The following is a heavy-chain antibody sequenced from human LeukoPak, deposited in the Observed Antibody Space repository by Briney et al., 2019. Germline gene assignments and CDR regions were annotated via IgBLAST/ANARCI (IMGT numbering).Heavy chain of an antibody. J-gene: IGHJ6*03. V-gene: IGHV6-1*01. D-gene: IGHD6-13*01. Sequence: SQTLSLTCAISGDSVSSNSAAWNWIRQSPSRGLEWLGRTYYRSKWYNGYAVSVKSRITINPDTSKNQFSLQLNSVTPEDTAVYYCARELAAAGRIGYYYYYMDVWGKGTTVTVSS. CDR2: TYYRSKWYN. CDR1: GDSVSSNSAA. CDR3: ARELAAAGRIGYYYYYMDV.